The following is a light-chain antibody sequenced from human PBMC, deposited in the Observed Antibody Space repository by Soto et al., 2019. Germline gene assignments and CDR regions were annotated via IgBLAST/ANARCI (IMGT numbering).Light chain of an antibody. CDR3: QQSYSIPWT. Sequence: DIQMTQSPSSLSASVGDRVTITCRASQSLSNYLNWYQQRPGKAPKPLIYAASSLQSGVPSKFSGSGSGTDFTFTISSLQPEDFATYYCQQSYSIPWTFGQGTKVDIK. V-gene: IGKV1-39*01. J-gene: IGKJ1*01. CDR1: QSLSNY. CDR2: AAS.